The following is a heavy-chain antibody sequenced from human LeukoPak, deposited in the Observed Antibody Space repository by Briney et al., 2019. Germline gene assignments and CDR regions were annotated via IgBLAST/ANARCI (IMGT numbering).Heavy chain of an antibody. D-gene: IGHD4-17*01. CDR1: GYRFTSTY. Sequence: ASVKVSCKASGYRFTSTYMHWVRQAPGQGLEWMGLINPTGSYTKYAQKFQGRVTMTRDTSTSTDYMELRSLRSEDTAVYYCARDQSGTTTPTMTTTPTTDYWYFDVWGRGTLVPVSS. J-gene: IGHJ2*01. V-gene: IGHV1-46*01. CDR2: INPTGSYT. CDR3: ARDQSGTTTPTMTTTPTTDYWYFDV.